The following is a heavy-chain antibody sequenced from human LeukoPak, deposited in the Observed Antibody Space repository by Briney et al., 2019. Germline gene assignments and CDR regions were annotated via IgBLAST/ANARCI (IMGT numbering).Heavy chain of an antibody. Sequence: GGSLRLSCAASGFTVSRHYMSWVRQAPGKGLEWVSIIYSPGGTYYADSVKGRFTISRDNSKNTIYLQMNSLRVDDTAVYYCARAPFSADSSATPPAFDIWGHGTMVTGSS. D-gene: IGHD3-22*01. CDR2: IYSPGGT. J-gene: IGHJ3*02. CDR3: ARAPFSADSSATPPAFDI. CDR1: GFTVSRHY. V-gene: IGHV3-53*01.